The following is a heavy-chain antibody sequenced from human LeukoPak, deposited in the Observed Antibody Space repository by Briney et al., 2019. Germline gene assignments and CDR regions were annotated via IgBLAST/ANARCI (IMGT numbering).Heavy chain of an antibody. CDR1: GYTFTSYG. CDR3: ARDGVVVVAATMYYYYGMDV. Sequence: GASVKVSCKASGYTFTSYGISWVRQAPGQGLEWMGWISAFNGNTNYAQKLQGRVTMTTDTSTSTAYMELRSLRSDDTAVYYCARDGVVVVAATMYYYYGMDVWGQGTTVTVSS. CDR2: ISAFNGNT. J-gene: IGHJ6*02. D-gene: IGHD2-15*01. V-gene: IGHV1-18*01.